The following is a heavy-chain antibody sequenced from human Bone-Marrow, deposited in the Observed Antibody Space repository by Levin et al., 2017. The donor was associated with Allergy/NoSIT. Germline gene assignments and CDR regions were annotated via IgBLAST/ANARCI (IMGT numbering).Heavy chain of an antibody. Sequence: PGGSLRLSCTASGFTFSSYWMSWVRHTPGKGLEWVANIKQDGSEKYYVDSVKGQFTISIDNAKNSLYLQMISLRDEDTAVYYCARLPTVRGAVDAGSSGYFDLWGRGTLVEVSS. CDR1: GFTFSSYW. V-gene: IGHV3-7*04. CDR3: ARLPTVRGAVDAGSSGYFDL. CDR2: IKQDGSEK. J-gene: IGHJ2*01. D-gene: IGHD3-10*01.